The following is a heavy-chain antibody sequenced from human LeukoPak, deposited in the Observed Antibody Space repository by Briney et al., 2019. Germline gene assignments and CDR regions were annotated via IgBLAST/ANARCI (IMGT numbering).Heavy chain of an antibody. V-gene: IGHV4-39*07. J-gene: IGHJ5*02. D-gene: IGHD6-13*01. CDR3: AKERRRLEEGYSRSWYAFDP. CDR2: IYYSGCT. CDR1: GVSIISSSYD. Sequence: SETVSFTCTVSGVSIISSSYDWDWIGQRPGRVRGLIGSIYYSGCTYYNPSLKSLVTISLETSNNLYSLRLSSGAAAVTAVYYCAKERRRLEEGYSRSWYAFDPWGQGTLVTVSS.